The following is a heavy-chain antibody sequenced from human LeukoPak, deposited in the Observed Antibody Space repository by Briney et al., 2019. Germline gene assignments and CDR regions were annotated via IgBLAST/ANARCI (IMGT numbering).Heavy chain of an antibody. Sequence: KTSETLSLTCTVSGGSISSSTYYWGWIRQPPGKGLEWIGTIYYSGSTYYSPSLKSRVTISVDTSKNQFSLKLSSVTATDTALYYCARVTTGGFHYYYMDVWGKGNTVTVSS. CDR2: IYYSGST. D-gene: IGHD1-1*01. V-gene: IGHV4-39*01. J-gene: IGHJ6*03. CDR3: ARVTTGGFHYYYMDV. CDR1: GGSISSSTYY.